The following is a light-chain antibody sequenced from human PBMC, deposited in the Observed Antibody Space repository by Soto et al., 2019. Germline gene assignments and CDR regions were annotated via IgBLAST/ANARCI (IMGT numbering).Light chain of an antibody. CDR3: QHYNHWLWM. J-gene: IGKJ1*01. CDR2: GAS. CDR1: QSVKSN. V-gene: IGKV3-15*01. Sequence: IMMTQSPATLSVSPGERATLSCRASQSVKSNLAWYQQKPGQAPRLLIYGASTRATGIPARFSGSGSGTEFTLTISNLQSEDFAVYYCQHYNHWLWMFGQGTKVEIK.